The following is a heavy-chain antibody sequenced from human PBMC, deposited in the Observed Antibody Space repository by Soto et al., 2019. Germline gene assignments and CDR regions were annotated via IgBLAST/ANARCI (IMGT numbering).Heavy chain of an antibody. D-gene: IGHD6-19*01. J-gene: IGHJ5*02. CDR3: ARDVYSSGWYENWFDP. V-gene: IGHV1-69*13. CDR2: IIPIFGTA. CDR1: GGTFSSYA. Sequence: VKVSCKASGGTFSSYAISWVRQAPGQGLEWMGGIIPIFGTANYAQKFQGRVTITADESTSTAYMELSSLRSEDTAVYYCARDVYSSGWYENWFDPWGQGTLVTVSS.